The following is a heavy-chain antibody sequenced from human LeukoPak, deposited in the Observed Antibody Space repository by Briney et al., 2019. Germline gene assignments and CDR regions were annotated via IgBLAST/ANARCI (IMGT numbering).Heavy chain of an antibody. Sequence: GGSLRLSCAASGFIFSDHYMDWVRQAPGKGLEWVSSISSSSYIYYADSVKGRFTISRDNAKNSLYLQMNSLRAEDTAVYYCARNFPPRNDGEKWPTYPNYYGMDVWGQGTTVTVSS. CDR2: ISSSSYI. CDR1: GFIFSDHY. J-gene: IGHJ6*02. CDR3: ARNFPPRNDGEKWPTYPNYYGMDV. V-gene: IGHV3-69-1*01. D-gene: IGHD3-10*01.